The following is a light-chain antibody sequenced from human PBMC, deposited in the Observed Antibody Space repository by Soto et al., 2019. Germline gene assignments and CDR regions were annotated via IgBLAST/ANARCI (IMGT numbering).Light chain of an antibody. V-gene: IGLV4-60*02. CDR2: LEGSGSY. Sequence: QSVLTQSSSASASLGSSVSLTCTLSSGHSSYIIAWHQQQPGKAPRYLMKLEGSGSYNKGSGVPDSFSGSSSGADRYLTISNLQFEDEADYYCETWDSNTYVFGTGTKVTVL. CDR3: ETWDSNTYV. CDR1: SGHSSYI. J-gene: IGLJ1*01.